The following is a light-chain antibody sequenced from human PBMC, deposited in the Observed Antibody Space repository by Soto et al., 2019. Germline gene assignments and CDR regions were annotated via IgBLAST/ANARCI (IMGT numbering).Light chain of an antibody. V-gene: IGKV3-15*01. J-gene: IGKJ4*01. Sequence: EIVMTQSPATLSVSPGERDTVSCRASQSVNSNLAWYRQRPDQAPRLLISDASTRATGVPARFSGSGSGTEFPLTISSLPSQDSGIYYCQQYNFWPPLTFGGGTKVEIK. CDR2: DAS. CDR3: QQYNFWPPLT. CDR1: QSVNSN.